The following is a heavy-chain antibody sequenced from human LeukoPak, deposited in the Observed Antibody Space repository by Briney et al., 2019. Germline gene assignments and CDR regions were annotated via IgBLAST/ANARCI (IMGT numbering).Heavy chain of an antibody. V-gene: IGHV4-59*01. CDR2: IYYSGST. J-gene: IGHJ4*02. CDR3: ARGLGKGSSWFQYYFDY. Sequence: SETLSLTCTVSGGSISSYYWSWIRQPPGKGLEWIGYIYYSGSTNYNPSIKSRVTISVDTSKNQFSLKRSSVTAADTAVYYCARGLGKGSSWFQYYFDYWGQGTLVTVSS. CDR1: GGSISSYY. D-gene: IGHD6-13*01.